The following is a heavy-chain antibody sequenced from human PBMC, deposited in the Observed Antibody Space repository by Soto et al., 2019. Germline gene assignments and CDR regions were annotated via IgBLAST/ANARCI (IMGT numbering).Heavy chain of an antibody. D-gene: IGHD3-22*01. CDR3: ARQLYAPDNSGYRKIDA. CDR1: SESFIGYY. Sequence: WYTMSLSCAVYSESFIGYYWSGIRQPTGKGLEWIGEINHSGSTNNNPSLKSRVTISVDTSKNQFSLKLNSVTAEDTAVYYCARQLYAPDNSGYRKIDAWGKGTLVPVSS. CDR2: INHSGST. J-gene: IGHJ5*02. V-gene: IGHV4-34*01.